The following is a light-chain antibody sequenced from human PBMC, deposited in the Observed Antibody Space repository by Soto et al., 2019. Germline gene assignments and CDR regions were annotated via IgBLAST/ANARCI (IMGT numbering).Light chain of an antibody. CDR1: SSNIGAGYD. CDR2: GNS. CDR3: QSYDSSLSVV. Sequence: QTVVTQPPSVSRAPGQRVTISCTGSSSNIGAGYDVHWYKHLPRAAPKLLIYGNSNRPSGVPDRFSGSKSGTSASLAISGLQAEDEADYYCQSYDSSLSVVFGGGTKLTVL. V-gene: IGLV1-40*01. J-gene: IGLJ2*01.